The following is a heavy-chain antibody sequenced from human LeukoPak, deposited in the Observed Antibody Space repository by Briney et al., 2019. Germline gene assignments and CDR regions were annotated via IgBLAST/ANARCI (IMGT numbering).Heavy chain of an antibody. CDR3: ARDVGRGYIDY. D-gene: IGHD1-26*01. CDR1: GGSISSYY. V-gene: IGHV4-59*01. Sequence: SETLSLTCTVSGGSISSYYWSWIRQPPGKGLEWIGYLYYSGSPNYNPSLKSRVTISVDTDKHQFSLKLSSVTAADTAVYYCARDVGRGYIDYWGQGTLVTVSS. J-gene: IGHJ4*02. CDR2: LYYSGSP.